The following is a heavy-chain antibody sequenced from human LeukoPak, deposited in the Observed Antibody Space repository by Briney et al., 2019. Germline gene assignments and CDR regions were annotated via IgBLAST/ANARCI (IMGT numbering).Heavy chain of an antibody. CDR2: MNPNSGNT. CDR3: ATTRGYYDSSGYTDDAFDI. J-gene: IGHJ3*02. CDR1: GYTFTSYD. D-gene: IGHD3-22*01. Sequence: ASVKVSCKASGYTFTSYDINWVRQATGQGLEWMGWMNPNSGNTGYAQKFQGRVTMTRNTSISTAYMELSSLRSEDTAVYYCATTRGYYDSSGYTDDAFDIWGQGTMVTVSS. V-gene: IGHV1-8*01.